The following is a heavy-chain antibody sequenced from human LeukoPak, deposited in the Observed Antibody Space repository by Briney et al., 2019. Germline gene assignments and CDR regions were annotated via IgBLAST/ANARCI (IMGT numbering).Heavy chain of an antibody. CDR3: ARVPYKNYYISGSFYYYYYMDV. V-gene: IGHV3-7*01. CDR1: GFTVSSNY. J-gene: IGHJ6*03. D-gene: IGHD3-10*01. CDR2: IKQDGSET. Sequence: GGSLRLSCAASGFTVSSNYMTWVRQTPGKGLEWVANIKQDGSETYYSDSVKGRFTVSRDNAKNSLYLQMSSLRAEDTAVYYCARVPYKNYYISGSFYYYYYMDVWGKGTTVTVSS.